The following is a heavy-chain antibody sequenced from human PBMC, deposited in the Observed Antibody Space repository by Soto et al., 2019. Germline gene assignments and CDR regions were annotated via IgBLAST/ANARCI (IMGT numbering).Heavy chain of an antibody. D-gene: IGHD1-20*01. CDR2: MSYSGGS. Sequence: PSETLSLTCTVSGGSLSTYYWSWIRQPPGKGLEWIVYMSYSGGSNYNPSLKSRVTMSVDTSKNQVSLKLSSVTAADAAVYYCAKTRITSTAATFDPWGQGTLVTVSS. CDR3: AKTRITSTAATFDP. CDR1: GGSLSTYY. J-gene: IGHJ5*02. V-gene: IGHV4-59*01.